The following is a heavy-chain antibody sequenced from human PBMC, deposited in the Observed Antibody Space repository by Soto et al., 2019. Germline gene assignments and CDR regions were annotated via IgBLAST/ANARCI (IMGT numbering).Heavy chain of an antibody. CDR1: GGSISSGDYY. J-gene: IGHJ4*02. CDR3: ARASSSSSAADY. Sequence: SETLSLTSTVSGGSISSGDYYWSWIRQPPGKGLEWIGYIYYSGTTYYNPSLKSRVTISIDTSKNQFSLKLNSVTAADTAVYYCARASSSSSAADYWGQGTQVTVSS. D-gene: IGHD6-6*01. V-gene: IGHV4-30-4*01. CDR2: IYYSGTT.